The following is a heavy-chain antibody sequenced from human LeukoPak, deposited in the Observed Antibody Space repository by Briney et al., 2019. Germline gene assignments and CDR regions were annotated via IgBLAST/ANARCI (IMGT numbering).Heavy chain of an antibody. CDR2: ISGSGGTT. CDR3: AKASRRHCSTSICYTLDY. Sequence: PVGSLRLSCAASGFTFSSYDMSWVRQAPGKGLEWVSTISGSGGTTNFADSVKGRFTISRENSKNTLSLQMNSLRAADTARYYCAKASRRHCSTSICYTLDYWGQGTLVTVSS. D-gene: IGHD2-2*02. V-gene: IGHV3-23*01. CDR1: GFTFSSYD. J-gene: IGHJ4*02.